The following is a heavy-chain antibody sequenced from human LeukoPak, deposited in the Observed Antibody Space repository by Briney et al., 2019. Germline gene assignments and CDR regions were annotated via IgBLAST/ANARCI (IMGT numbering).Heavy chain of an antibody. Sequence: GGSLRLSCAASGFTFSSYWMHWVRQAPGKGLVWVSRVNSDGSTTSYADSVKGRFTISRDNAKNTLYLQMNSLRAEDTAVYYCASDFWSGYYTPMGVNYWGQGTLVTVSS. D-gene: IGHD3-3*01. CDR2: VNSDGSTT. V-gene: IGHV3-74*01. CDR1: GFTFSSYW. CDR3: ASDFWSGYYTPMGVNY. J-gene: IGHJ4*02.